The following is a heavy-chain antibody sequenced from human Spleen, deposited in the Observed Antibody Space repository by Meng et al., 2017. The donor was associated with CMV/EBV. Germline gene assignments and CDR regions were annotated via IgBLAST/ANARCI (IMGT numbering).Heavy chain of an antibody. D-gene: IGHD2-2*01. J-gene: IGHJ1*01. CDR3: ERGHCSNNSCYEYFQH. CDR2: IYYSGIT. V-gene: IGHV4-59*01. Sequence: SETLSLTCTVFGGSINSNYWSWIRQPPGKVLEWIGFIYYSGITTYNPSIKSRVTISVDTSKNQFSLKLNSVTAADTAVYYCERGHCSNNSCYEYFQHWGQGTLVTVSS. CDR1: GGSINSNY.